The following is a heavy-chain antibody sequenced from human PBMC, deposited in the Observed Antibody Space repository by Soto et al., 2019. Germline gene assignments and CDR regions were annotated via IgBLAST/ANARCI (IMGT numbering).Heavy chain of an antibody. V-gene: IGHV4-34*01. J-gene: IGHJ4*02. CDR2: IKDGGYT. CDR1: GGSLSGFY. D-gene: IGHD5-12*01. Sequence: QVQLQQWGAGLLKPSETLSLNCAVNGGSLSGFYWSWTRQPPGKGLGWIGEIKDGGYTNYSPSLKSRAAISSDRTNNQYYLRLNSVTAADTGVYYCARGQEGVVATHWDQGALVTVSS. CDR3: ARGQEGVVATH.